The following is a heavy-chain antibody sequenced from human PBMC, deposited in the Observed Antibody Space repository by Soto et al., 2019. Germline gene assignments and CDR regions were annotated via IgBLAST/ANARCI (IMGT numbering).Heavy chain of an antibody. CDR3: TTDGSLWFGDPPFDY. CDR2: IKSKTDGGTT. V-gene: IGHV3-15*01. CDR1: GFTFSNAW. D-gene: IGHD3-10*01. Sequence: GGSLRLSCAASGFTFSNAWMSWVRQAPGKGLEWVGRIKSKTDGGTTDYAAPVKGRFTISRDDSKNTLYLQMNSLKTEDTAVYYCTTDGSLWFGDPPFDYWGQGTLVTVSS. J-gene: IGHJ4*02.